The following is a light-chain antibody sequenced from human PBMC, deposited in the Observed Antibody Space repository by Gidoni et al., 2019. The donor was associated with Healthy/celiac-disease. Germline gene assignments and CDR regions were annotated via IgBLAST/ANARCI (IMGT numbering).Light chain of an antibody. J-gene: IGKJ1*01. Sequence: QSVLYSSNNKNYLAWYQQKPGQPPKLLIYWASTRESGVPDRFRGSGSGTDFTLTISSLQAEDVAVYYCQQYYSTPRTFGQGTKVEIK. CDR1: QSVLYSSNNKNY. CDR3: QQYYSTPRT. CDR2: WAS. V-gene: IGKV4-1*01.